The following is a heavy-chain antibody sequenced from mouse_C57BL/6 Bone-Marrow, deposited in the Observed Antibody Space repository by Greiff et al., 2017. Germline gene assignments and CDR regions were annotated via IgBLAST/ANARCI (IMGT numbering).Heavy chain of an antibody. CDR2: INPSSGYT. CDR1: GYTFTSYT. D-gene: IGHD4-1*01. CDR3: ARSFNWEFAY. Sequence: VQLQQSGAELARPGASVKMSCKASGYTFTSYTMHWVKQRPGQGLEWIGYINPSSGYTKYNQKFKDKATLTADQSSSTAYMQLSSLTSEDSAVYYCARSFNWEFAYWGQGTLVTVSA. J-gene: IGHJ3*01. V-gene: IGHV1-4*01.